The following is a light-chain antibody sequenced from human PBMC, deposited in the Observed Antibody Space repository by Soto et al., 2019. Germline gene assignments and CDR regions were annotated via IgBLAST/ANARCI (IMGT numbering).Light chain of an antibody. CDR2: LGS. J-gene: IGKJ5*01. CDR3: MQALQTPPT. CDR1: QSVSRI. V-gene: IGKV3-15*01. Sequence: EIVMTQSPATLSVSPGERTTLSCRASQSVSRILAWYQQKPGQAPRLLIYLGSNRASGVPDRFSGSGSGTDFTLKISRVEAEDVGVYYCMQALQTPPTFGQGTRLEVK.